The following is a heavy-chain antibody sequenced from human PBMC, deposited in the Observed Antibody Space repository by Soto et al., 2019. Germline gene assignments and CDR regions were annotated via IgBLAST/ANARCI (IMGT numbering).Heavy chain of an antibody. CDR3: ARGSLHRSPDY. V-gene: IGHV3-64*01. CDR2: ISSNGGST. CDR1: GFTFSSYA. D-gene: IGHD2-15*01. Sequence: GGSLRLSCAASGFTFSSYAMHWVRQAPGKGLEYVSAISSNGGSTYYANSVKGRFTISRDNSKNTLYLQMGSLRAEDMAVYYCARGSLHRSPDYWGQGSLVTVSS. J-gene: IGHJ4*02.